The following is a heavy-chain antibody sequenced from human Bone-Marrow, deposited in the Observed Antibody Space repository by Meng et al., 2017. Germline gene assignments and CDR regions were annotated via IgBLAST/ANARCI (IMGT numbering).Heavy chain of an antibody. V-gene: IGHV1-2*02. Sequence: ASLKVFCKASGYTFTDYYIHWVRQAPGQGLQWMGWINPNSGDTSYAQKFQGRVTMTRDTSIGTAYVELSRLRSDDTAVYYCARDGLTMIRGVIIDWGQGTLVTVSS. CDR1: GYTFTDYY. D-gene: IGHD3-10*01. CDR2: INPNSGDT. CDR3: ARDGLTMIRGVIID. J-gene: IGHJ4*02.